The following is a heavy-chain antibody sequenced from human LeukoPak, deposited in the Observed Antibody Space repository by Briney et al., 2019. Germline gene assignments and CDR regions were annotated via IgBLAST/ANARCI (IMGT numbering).Heavy chain of an antibody. D-gene: IGHD2-2*01. CDR2: VNGDGTST. V-gene: IGHV3-74*01. CDR1: GFTFSSYW. J-gene: IGHJ4*02. CDR3: VRSCSSGSCYGYKDY. Sequence: GGSLRLSCATSGFTFSSYWMHWVRQVPGKGLVWVSRVNGDGTSTSYADSVQGRFTISRDNAKNTLYLYVNSLRGDDTAIYFCVRSCSSGSCYGYKDYWGQGTLVTVSS.